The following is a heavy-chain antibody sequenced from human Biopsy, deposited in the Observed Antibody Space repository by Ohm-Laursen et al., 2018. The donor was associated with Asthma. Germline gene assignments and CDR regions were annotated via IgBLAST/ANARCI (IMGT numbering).Heavy chain of an antibody. CDR1: GGTFNTYV. Sequence: LVKVSCKSLGGTFNTYVIGWVRQAPGQGLEWMGGINSVFGTTTYPQKFQDRVTITADDSASTVYMELSSLRSEDTAVYYCARKAGSCISRTCYSLDFWGQGTLVTVSS. V-gene: IGHV1-69*13. CDR3: ARKAGSCISRTCYSLDF. CDR2: INSVFGTT. J-gene: IGHJ4*02. D-gene: IGHD2-2*01.